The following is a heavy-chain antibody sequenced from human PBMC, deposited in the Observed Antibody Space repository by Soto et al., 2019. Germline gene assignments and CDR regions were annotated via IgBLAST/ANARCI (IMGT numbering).Heavy chain of an antibody. Sequence: GGSLRLSCAASGFTFNNSAMNWVRQAPGKGLEWVSAISGRGGSAYYADSVQGRFIISRDNSKNTLYLQMNSLRAEDAAIYYCVTEGRRCYSRGSFDFWGRGTMVTVSS. CDR3: VTEGRRCYSRGSFDF. CDR2: ISGRGGSA. D-gene: IGHD2-21*02. J-gene: IGHJ3*01. CDR1: GFTFNNSA. V-gene: IGHV3-23*01.